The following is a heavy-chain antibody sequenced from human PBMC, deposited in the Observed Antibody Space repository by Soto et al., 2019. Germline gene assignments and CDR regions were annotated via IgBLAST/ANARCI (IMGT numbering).Heavy chain of an antibody. V-gene: IGHV1-46*01. D-gene: IGHD4-4*01. J-gene: IGHJ5*02. CDR2: INPGGGST. CDR1: GFTFTDYS. Sequence: QVQLVQSGAEVKKPGASVKVSCKASGFTFTDYSMHWVRQAPGQGLEWMGLINPGGGSTTYTQKFLGRVTMTRDTYTSTVYMELSSLRSEDTAVYYCAREAGLHRGFDPWGQGTLVTVSS. CDR3: AREAGLHRGFDP.